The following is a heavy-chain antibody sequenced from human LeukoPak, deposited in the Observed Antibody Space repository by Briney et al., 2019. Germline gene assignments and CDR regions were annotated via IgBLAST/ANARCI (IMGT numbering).Heavy chain of an antibody. CDR2: IYTSGST. V-gene: IGHV4-4*07. CDR1: GDSLGSGMYY. D-gene: IGHD6-13*01. J-gene: IGHJ6*03. CDR3: AGSIAAAGTPRYYYYYYMDV. Sequence: PSETLSLTCTVSGDSLGSGMYYWSWIRQPAGKGLEWIGRIYTSGSTNYNPSLKSRVTMSVDTSKNQFSLKLSSVTAADTAVYYCAGSIAAAGTPRYYYYYYMDVWGKGTTVTVSS.